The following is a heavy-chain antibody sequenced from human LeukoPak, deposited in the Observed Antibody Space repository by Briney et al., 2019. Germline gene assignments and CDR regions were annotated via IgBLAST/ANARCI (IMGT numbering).Heavy chain of an antibody. J-gene: IGHJ4*02. V-gene: IGHV4-59*08. CDR1: GGPISSYY. D-gene: IGHD3-10*01. CDR2: ISNSGST. CDR3: ARHFSGSGSGSYYTALDY. Sequence: SGTLSLTCTVSGGPISSYYCGWIRQPPGKGLEWIGYISNSGSTNYNPSLKSRVTISLDTSKNQFSLKLSSVTAADTAVYYCARHFSGSGSGSYYTALDYWGQGTLVTVSS.